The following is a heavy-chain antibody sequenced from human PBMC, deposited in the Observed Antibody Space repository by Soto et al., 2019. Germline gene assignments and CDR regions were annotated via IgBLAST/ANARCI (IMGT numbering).Heavy chain of an antibody. Sequence: GGSLRLSCAASGFTFSSYAMSWVRKAPGKGLDWVSAISGSGGSTYYADSVKGRFTISRDNSKNTLYLQMNSLRAEDTAVYYCPKDNDFWSGSLDRLWVADYWGQGTLVTVSS. CDR1: GFTFSSYA. V-gene: IGHV3-23*01. J-gene: IGHJ4*02. CDR3: PKDNDFWSGSLDRLWVADY. CDR2: ISGSGGST. D-gene: IGHD3-3*01.